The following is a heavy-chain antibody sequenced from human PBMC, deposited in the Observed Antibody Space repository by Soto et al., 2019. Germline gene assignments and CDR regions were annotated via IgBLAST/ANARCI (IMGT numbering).Heavy chain of an antibody. J-gene: IGHJ4*02. Sequence: GGSLRLSCAASGFTFSDYGMHWVRQAPGKGLEWVAVISYDGSNKYYADSVKGRFTISRDDSKNTLYLQMNSLRTEDTALYYCAKDSPVADYWGQGXLVTVSS. CDR1: GFTFSDYG. CDR2: ISYDGSNK. CDR3: AKDSPVADY. D-gene: IGHD6-19*01. V-gene: IGHV3-30*18.